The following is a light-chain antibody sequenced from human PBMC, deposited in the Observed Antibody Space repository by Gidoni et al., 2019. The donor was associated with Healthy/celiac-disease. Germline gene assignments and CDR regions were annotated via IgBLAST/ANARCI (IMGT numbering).Light chain of an antibody. V-gene: IGKV1-5*03. CDR2: KAS. J-gene: IGKJ4*01. CDR3: QQYNSYSVT. Sequence: DIQITQSPSTLSASVGDRVTITCQASQSISSWLAWYQQKPGKAPKLLIYKASSLESGVPSRFSGSGSGTEFTLTISSLQPDDFATYYCQQYNSYSVTFGGGTKVEIK. CDR1: QSISSW.